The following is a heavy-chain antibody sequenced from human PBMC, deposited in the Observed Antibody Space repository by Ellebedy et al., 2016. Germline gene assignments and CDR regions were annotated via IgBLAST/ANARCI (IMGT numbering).Heavy chain of an antibody. CDR1: GGSISSSSYY. Sequence: SETLSLTCTVSGGSISSSSYYWGWIRQPPGKGLEWIGSIYYSGSTYYNPPLKSRVTISVDTSKNQFSLKLSSVTAADTAVYYCARVASGSYVYWGQGTLVTVSS. J-gene: IGHJ4*02. CDR3: ARVASGSYVY. CDR2: IYYSGST. D-gene: IGHD1-26*01. V-gene: IGHV4-39*01.